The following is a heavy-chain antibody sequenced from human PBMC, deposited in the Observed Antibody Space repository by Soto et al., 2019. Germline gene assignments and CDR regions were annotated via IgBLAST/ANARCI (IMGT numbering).Heavy chain of an antibody. CDR1: GGSFGGYS. V-gene: IGHV4-34*01. D-gene: IGHD2-8*02. CDR2: INHSGST. J-gene: IGHJ4*02. Sequence: PSETLSLTCGVYGGSFGGYSWTWIRQPPGTGLEWIGEINHSGSTNYNPSLKSRVTISVDTSKNQFSLKLTSVTAADTAVYYCARDKITGLFDYWGQGTLVTVSS. CDR3: ARDKITGLFDY.